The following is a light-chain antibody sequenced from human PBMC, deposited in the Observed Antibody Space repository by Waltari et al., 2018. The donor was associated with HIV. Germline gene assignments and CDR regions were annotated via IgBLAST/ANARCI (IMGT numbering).Light chain of an antibody. CDR2: DVT. CDR1: SSAVGGYNS. J-gene: IGLJ3*02. V-gene: IGLV2-11*01. Sequence: QSALTQPRSVSGSPGQSVTISCTGTSSAVGGYNSVSWYQQHPGKAPKRMIYDVTKRPSGVPDRFSGSKSGNTASLTISGLQAEDEADYFCCSYAGGYTLVFGGGTKLTVL. CDR3: CSYAGGYTLV.